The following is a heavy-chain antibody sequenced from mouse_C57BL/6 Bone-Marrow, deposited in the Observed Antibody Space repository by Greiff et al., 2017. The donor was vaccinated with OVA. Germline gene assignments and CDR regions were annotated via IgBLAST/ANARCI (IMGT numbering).Heavy chain of an antibody. CDR2: IGPGSGST. Sequence: VQLQQSGAELVKPGASVKISCKASGYTFTDYYINWVKQRPGQGLEWIGKIGPGSGSTYYNEKFKGKATLTADKSSSTAYMQLSSLTSEDSAVYFCASEGENYYGRWYFDVWGTGTTVTVSS. CDR1: GYTFTDYY. D-gene: IGHD1-1*01. V-gene: IGHV1-77*01. CDR3: ASEGENYYGRWYFDV. J-gene: IGHJ1*03.